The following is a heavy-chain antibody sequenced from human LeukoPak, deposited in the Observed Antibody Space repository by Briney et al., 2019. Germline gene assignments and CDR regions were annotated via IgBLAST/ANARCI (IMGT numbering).Heavy chain of an antibody. J-gene: IGHJ6*02. V-gene: IGHV4-34*01. CDR1: GGSFSGYY. CDR3: ASRSKCYYDSSGYSNLGRYYYGMDV. CDR2: INHSGST. D-gene: IGHD3-22*01. Sequence: PSETLSLTCAVHGGSFSGYYWSWIRQPPGKGLEWIGEINHSGSTNYNPSLKSRVTISVDTSKNQFSLKLSSVTAADTAVYYCASRSKCYYDSSGYSNLGRYYYGMDVWGQGTTVTVSS.